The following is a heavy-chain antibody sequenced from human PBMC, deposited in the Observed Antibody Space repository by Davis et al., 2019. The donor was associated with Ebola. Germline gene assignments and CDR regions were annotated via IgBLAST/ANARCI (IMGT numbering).Heavy chain of an antibody. V-gene: IGHV3-15*07. CDR3: TTVGWTWELLHGY. J-gene: IGHJ4*02. Sequence: PGGSLRLSCAGSGFIFSNAWMNWVRQAPGKGLEWVGLIKNKTDGGTTDYAAPVKGRFTISRDDSKNTLYLQMNSLKTEDTAVYYCTTVGWTWELLHGYWGQGTLVTVSS. D-gene: IGHD1-26*01. CDR1: GFIFSNAW. CDR2: IKNKTDGGTT.